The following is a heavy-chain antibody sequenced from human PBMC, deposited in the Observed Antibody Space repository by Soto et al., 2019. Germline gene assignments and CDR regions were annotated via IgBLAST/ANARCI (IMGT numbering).Heavy chain of an antibody. CDR2: INHSGTT. J-gene: IGHJ6*01. Sequence: SETLSLTCAVYGGSFSGYYWSWIRQPPGKGLEWIGEINHSGTTNYNPSLKSRVTISLDTSRNQFSLKLSSVTAADTAVYYCARAKVVVTTFYYYYDLDVWG. CDR1: GGSFSGYY. V-gene: IGHV4-34*01. CDR3: ARAKVVVTTFYYYYDLDV. D-gene: IGHD2-21*02.